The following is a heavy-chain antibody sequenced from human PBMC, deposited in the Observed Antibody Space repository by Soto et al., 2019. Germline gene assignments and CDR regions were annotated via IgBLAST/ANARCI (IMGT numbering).Heavy chain of an antibody. Sequence: GGSLRLSCAASGFTFDDYAMHWVRQAPGKGLEWVSGISWNSGSIGYADSVKGRFTISRGNAKNSLYLQMNSLRAEDTASYYCAKDRYYYDSSGYPNWGQGTLVTVSS. CDR2: ISWNSGSI. J-gene: IGHJ4*02. D-gene: IGHD3-22*01. CDR3: AKDRYYYDSSGYPN. CDR1: GFTFDDYA. V-gene: IGHV3-9*01.